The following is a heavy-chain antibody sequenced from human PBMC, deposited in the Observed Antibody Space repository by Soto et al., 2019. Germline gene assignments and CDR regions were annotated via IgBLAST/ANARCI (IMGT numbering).Heavy chain of an antibody. Sequence: GGSLRLSCAASGFTFSSYSMNWVRQAPGKGLDWVSSISSSSSSIYYADSVKGRFTISRDNARNSLFLQMNSLRAEDTAVYYCARDLTAMAYFDYWGQGTLVTVSS. D-gene: IGHD5-18*01. CDR3: ARDLTAMAYFDY. V-gene: IGHV3-21*01. J-gene: IGHJ4*02. CDR2: ISSSSSSI. CDR1: GFTFSSYS.